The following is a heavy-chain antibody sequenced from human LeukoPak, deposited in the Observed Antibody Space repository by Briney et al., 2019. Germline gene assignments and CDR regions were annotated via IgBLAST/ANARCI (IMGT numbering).Heavy chain of an antibody. CDR3: ARRRPYCSSTSCSNWFDP. CDR1: GGSFSGYY. CDR2: INHSGST. D-gene: IGHD2-2*01. V-gene: IGHV4-34*01. J-gene: IGHJ5*02. Sequence: PSETLSLTCAVYGGSFSGYYWSWIRQPPGKGLEWIGEINHSGSTNYNPSLKSRVTISVDTSKNQFSLKLSSVTAADTAVYYCARRRPYCSSTSCSNWFDPWGQGTLVTVSS.